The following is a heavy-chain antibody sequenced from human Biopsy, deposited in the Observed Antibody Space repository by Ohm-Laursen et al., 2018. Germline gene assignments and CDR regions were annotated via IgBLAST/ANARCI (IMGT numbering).Heavy chain of an antibody. CDR3: ARDYDTSGYYYVS. CDR2: IFYRGST. CDR1: GGSISNNNYY. V-gene: IGHV4-39*01. J-gene: IGHJ5*02. D-gene: IGHD3-22*01. Sequence: GTLSLTCTVSGGSISNNNYYWGWIRHPPGRGLMGIGSIFYRGSTHYKPSLKIRVNISVDTSKNQFSLRLNSVTAADTAVYYCARDYDTSGYYYVSWGQGTLVTVSS.